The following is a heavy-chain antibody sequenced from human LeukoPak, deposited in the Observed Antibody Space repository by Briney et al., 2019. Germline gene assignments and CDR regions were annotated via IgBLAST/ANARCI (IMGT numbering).Heavy chain of an antibody. CDR2: IYHSGST. Sequence: PSETLSLTCTVSGGSISSGGYYWSWIRQPPGKGLEWIGYIYHSGSTYYNPSLKSRVTISVDRSKNQFSLKLNSVTAADTAVYYCARFRDYGPFFFDYWGQGTLVTVSS. J-gene: IGHJ4*02. V-gene: IGHV4-30-2*01. D-gene: IGHD3-10*01. CDR3: ARFRDYGPFFFDY. CDR1: GGSISSGGYY.